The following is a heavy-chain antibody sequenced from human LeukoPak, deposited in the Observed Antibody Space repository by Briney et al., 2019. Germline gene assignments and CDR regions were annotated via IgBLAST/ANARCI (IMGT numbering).Heavy chain of an antibody. V-gene: IGHV3-48*01. CDR3: ARGYYYGSGPFLADY. Sequence: GGSLRLSRAASGFTLSSYSMNWVRQAPGKGREGVSYISSSSSTIYYADSVKGRFTISRDNAKNSLYLQMNSLRAEDTAVYYCARGYYYGSGPFLADYWGQGTLVTVSS. D-gene: IGHD3-10*01. J-gene: IGHJ4*02. CDR2: ISSSSSTI. CDR1: GFTLSSYS.